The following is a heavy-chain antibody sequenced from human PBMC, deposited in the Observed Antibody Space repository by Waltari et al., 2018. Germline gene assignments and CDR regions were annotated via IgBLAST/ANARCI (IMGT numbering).Heavy chain of an antibody. V-gene: IGHV3-48*03. CDR1: GFSISENG. CDR2: ISSSGTTI. CDR3: ARQFAY. J-gene: IGHJ4*02. Sequence: EVHLVESGGDLVQPGGSLRLSCVTSGFSISENGMNWVRQAPGKGLEWVSYISSSGTTISYADSVRGRFTISRDTANNSLFLQMNNLRADDTGVYYCARQFAYWGQGALVTVSS.